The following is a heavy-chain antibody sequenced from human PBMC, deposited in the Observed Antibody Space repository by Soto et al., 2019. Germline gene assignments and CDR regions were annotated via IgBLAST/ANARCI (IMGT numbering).Heavy chain of an antibody. CDR2: ISAHNGNT. CDR1: GYDFTPYG. D-gene: IGHD1-1*01. CDR3: ARGRYGDY. Sequence: QVHLVQSGAEVKKPGASLKVSCQGSGYDFTPYGITWVRQAPGQGLEWMGWISAHNGNTNYAQKLQGRVTVTRDTSTNTAYMDLRSLIYDDTGVHYCARGRYGDYWGQGALVTVSS. V-gene: IGHV1-18*01. J-gene: IGHJ4*02.